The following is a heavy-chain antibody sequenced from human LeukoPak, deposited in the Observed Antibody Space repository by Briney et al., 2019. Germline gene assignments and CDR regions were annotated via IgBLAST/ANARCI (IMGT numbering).Heavy chain of an antibody. CDR2: MNPNSSNT. J-gene: IGHJ4*02. D-gene: IGHD6-13*01. Sequence: ASVKVSCKASGYTFTSYDINWVRQATGQGLEWMGWMNPNSSNTGYAQKFQGRVTMTRNTSISTAYMELSSLRSEDTAVYYCARGSNIAAAGEYYFDYWGQGTLVTVSS. CDR3: ARGSNIAAAGEYYFDY. CDR1: GYTFTSYD. V-gene: IGHV1-8*01.